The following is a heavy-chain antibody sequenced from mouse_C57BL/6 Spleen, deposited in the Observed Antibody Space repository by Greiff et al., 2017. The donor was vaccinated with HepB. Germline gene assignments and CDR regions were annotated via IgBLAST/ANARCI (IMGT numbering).Heavy chain of an antibody. CDR1: GFSLTSYG. D-gene: IGHD1-1*01. CDR2: IWSGGST. V-gene: IGHV2-2*01. CDR3: ARNNYGSSPGYFDV. Sequence: VQVVESGPGLVQPSQSLSITCTVSGFSLTSYGVHWVRQSPGKGLEWLGVIWSGGSTDYNAAFISRLSISKDNSKSQVFFKMNSLQADDTAIYYCARNNYGSSPGYFDVWGTGTTVTVSS. J-gene: IGHJ1*03.